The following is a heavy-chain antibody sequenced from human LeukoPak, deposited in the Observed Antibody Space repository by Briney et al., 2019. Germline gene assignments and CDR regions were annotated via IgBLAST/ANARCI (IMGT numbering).Heavy chain of an antibody. J-gene: IGHJ5*02. V-gene: IGHV4-61*01. CDR3: ARGIAVAGPFDP. CDR1: GGSISGTTYY. Sequence: PSETLSLTCSVSGGSISGTTYYWNWIRQPPGKGLEWIGYIYYSGSTNYNPSLKSRVTISVDTSKNQFSLKLSSVTAADTAVYYCARGIAVAGPFDPWGQGTLVTVSS. CDR2: IYYSGST. D-gene: IGHD6-19*01.